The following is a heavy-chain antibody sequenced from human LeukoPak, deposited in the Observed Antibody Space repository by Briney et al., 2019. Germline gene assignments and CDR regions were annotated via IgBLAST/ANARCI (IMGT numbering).Heavy chain of an antibody. CDR3: ARNRNNWNHS. CDR1: GDSISSDWF. D-gene: IGHD1-20*01. Sequence: PSETLSLTCTVSGDSISSDWFWVWIRQPPGKGLEWIGSFHHSGTTYYNPSLKSRVTISIDTSKNQFSLKLSSVTAADTALYSCARNRNNWNHSWGQGILVTVSS. CDR2: FHHSGTT. V-gene: IGHV4-38-2*02. J-gene: IGHJ4*02.